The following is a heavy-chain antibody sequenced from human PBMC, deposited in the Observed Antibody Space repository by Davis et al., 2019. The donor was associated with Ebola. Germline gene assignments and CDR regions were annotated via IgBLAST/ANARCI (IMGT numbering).Heavy chain of an antibody. CDR3: AREMGIAVS. CDR1: GFTFSSYW. Sequence: GESLKISCAASGFTFSSYWMSCVRQAPGKGLEWVANIKQDGSEKYYVDSVKGRFTISRDNAKNSLYLQMNSLRAEDTAVYYCAREMGIAVSWGQGTLVTVSS. J-gene: IGHJ4*02. D-gene: IGHD6-19*01. CDR2: IKQDGSEK. V-gene: IGHV3-7*03.